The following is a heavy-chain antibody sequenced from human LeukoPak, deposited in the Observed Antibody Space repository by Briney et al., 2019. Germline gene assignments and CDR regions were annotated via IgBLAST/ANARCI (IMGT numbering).Heavy chain of an antibody. CDR2: IYYSGST. J-gene: IGHJ3*02. CDR1: GGSINISSYY. CDR3: ARRVNGDAFDI. V-gene: IGHV4-39*01. D-gene: IGHD4-23*01. Sequence: SETLSLTCTVSGGSINISSYYWGWIRQPPGKGLEWIGSIYYSGSTYYNPSLKSRVTISVDTSKNQFSLKLSSMTAADTAVYYCARRVNGDAFDIWGQGTMVTVSS.